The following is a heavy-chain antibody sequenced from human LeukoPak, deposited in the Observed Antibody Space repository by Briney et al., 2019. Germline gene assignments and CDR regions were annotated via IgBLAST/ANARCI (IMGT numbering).Heavy chain of an antibody. CDR1: GFTFSSYA. J-gene: IGHJ4*02. CDR3: ARALTTVTNAAGY. Sequence: PGGSLRLSCAASGFTFSSYAMHWVRQAPGKGLEYVSAISSNGGSTYYANSVKGRFTISRDNPKNTLYLQMGSLRAEDMAVYYCARALTTVTNAAGYWGQGTLVTVSS. CDR2: ISSNGGST. D-gene: IGHD4-11*01. V-gene: IGHV3-64*01.